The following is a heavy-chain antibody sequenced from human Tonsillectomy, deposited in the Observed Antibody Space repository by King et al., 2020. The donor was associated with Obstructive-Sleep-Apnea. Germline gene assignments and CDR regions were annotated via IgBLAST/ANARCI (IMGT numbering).Heavy chain of an antibody. CDR2: IKQDGSER. Sequence: VQLVESGGGLVQPGGSLRLSCAASGFTFSSYWMTWVRQAPGMGLEWVANIKQDGSERYYVDSVKGRFTISRDNAKKSLYLQMNSLRDEDTAVYYCARAREYYCSSTSCYDGGDYWGQGTLVTVSS. CDR3: ARAREYYCSSTSCYDGGDY. CDR1: GFTFSSYW. D-gene: IGHD2-2*01. J-gene: IGHJ4*02. V-gene: IGHV3-7*04.